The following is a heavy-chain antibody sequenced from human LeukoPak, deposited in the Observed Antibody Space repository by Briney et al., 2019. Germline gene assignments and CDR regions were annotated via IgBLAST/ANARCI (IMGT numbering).Heavy chain of an antibody. V-gene: IGHV1-2*02. D-gene: IGHD6-13*01. CDR3: AREDSSSWYYFDY. J-gene: IGHJ4*02. CDR1: GYTFSGY. CDR2: INPNSGGT. Sequence: ASVKVSCKASGYTFSGYMHWVRQAPGQGLEWGGWINPNSGGTNYAQKFQGRVTMTRDTSISTAYMELSRLRSDDTAVYYCAREDSSSWYYFDYWGQGTLVTVSS.